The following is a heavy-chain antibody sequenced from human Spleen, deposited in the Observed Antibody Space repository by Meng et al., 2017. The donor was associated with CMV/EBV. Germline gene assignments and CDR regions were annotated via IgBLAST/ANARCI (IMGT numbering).Heavy chain of an antibody. D-gene: IGHD6-19*01. CDR3: ARHEVSGTLGVDY. Sequence: SETLSLTSTVSGGSVSNSNYYWAWIRQPPGKGLEWIATIYYSGYTYYNPSLKSRVTISVDTSKYPFSLKLTSVTAADTPLYYCARHEVSGTLGVDYWGQGTLVTVSS. J-gene: IGHJ4*02. CDR2: IYYSGYT. CDR1: GGSVSNSNYY. V-gene: IGHV4-39*01.